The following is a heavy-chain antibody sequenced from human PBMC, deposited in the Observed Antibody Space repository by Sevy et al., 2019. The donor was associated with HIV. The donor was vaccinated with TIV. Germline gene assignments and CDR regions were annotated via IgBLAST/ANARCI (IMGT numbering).Heavy chain of an antibody. J-gene: IGHJ4*02. CDR3: AREVGGYNWRPYYFDS. D-gene: IGHD5-12*01. CDR2: IKQDESEK. CDR1: GFTFTDYW. V-gene: IGHV3-7*01. Sequence: EGSLRLSCAASGFTFTDYWMSWVRQTPGKGLEWVATIKQDESEKYYVDSVKGRFAISRDNGKNSVSLQMNGLRAEDTALYYCAREVGGYNWRPYYFDSWGQGTLVTVSS.